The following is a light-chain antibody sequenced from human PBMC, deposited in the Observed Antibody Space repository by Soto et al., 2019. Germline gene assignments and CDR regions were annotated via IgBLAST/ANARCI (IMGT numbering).Light chain of an antibody. CDR2: EVT. Sequence: QSVLTQPASVSGSPGQSITISCTGTSSVVGSYNLVSWYQQHPGKAPKLMIYEVTKRPSGVSDRFSGSKSGNTASLTISGLQAEDEADYYCCSYASSSTYVFGTGTKVTVL. CDR3: CSYASSSTYV. V-gene: IGLV2-23*02. CDR1: SSVVGSYNL. J-gene: IGLJ1*01.